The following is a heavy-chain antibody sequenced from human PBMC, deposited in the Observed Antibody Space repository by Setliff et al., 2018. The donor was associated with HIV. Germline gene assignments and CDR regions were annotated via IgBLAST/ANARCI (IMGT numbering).Heavy chain of an antibody. J-gene: IGHJ3*02. CDR3: ARRGDYYYDSSGAGGAFDI. Sequence: SETLSLTCTVSGGSIRSSTYYWGWIRQPPGKGLEWIGSIYYSGSTYYNPSLNSRVTISVDTPKNQFSLRLGSVTAADTAVYYCARRGDYYYDSSGAGGAFDIWGQGTMVTVSS. CDR1: GGSIRSSTYY. D-gene: IGHD3-22*01. CDR2: IYYSGST. V-gene: IGHV4-39*01.